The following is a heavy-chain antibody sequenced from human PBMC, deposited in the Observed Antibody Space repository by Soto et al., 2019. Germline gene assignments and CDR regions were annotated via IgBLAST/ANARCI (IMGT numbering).Heavy chain of an antibody. CDR2: IIPLFGIT. J-gene: IGHJ4*02. D-gene: IGHD2-2*01. CDR1: GGIFNRYS. Sequence: QVQLVQSGAEVKKPGSSVKVSCKASGGIFNRYSVSWVRQAPGQGLEWMGRIIPLFGITNYAQKFQGRDMITADKSTNTAYMEENGLRSEDTALYYCATFYGGDCTTTTCYGDFDYWGQGTLVTVTS. V-gene: IGHV1-69*02. CDR3: ATFYGGDCTTTTCYGDFDY.